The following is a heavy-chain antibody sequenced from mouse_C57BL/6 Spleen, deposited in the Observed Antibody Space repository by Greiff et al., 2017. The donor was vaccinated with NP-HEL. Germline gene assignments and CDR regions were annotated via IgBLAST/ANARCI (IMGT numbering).Heavy chain of an antibody. J-gene: IGHJ4*01. CDR2: IRSKSNNYAT. CDR1: GFSFNTYA. Sequence: EVQVVESGGGLVQPKGSLKLSCAASGFSFNTYAMNWVRQAPGKGLEWVARIRSKSNNYATYYADSVKDRFTISRDDSESMLYLQMNNLKTEDTAMYYCVRHGEAGYYYAMDYWGQGTSVTVSS. CDR3: VRHGEAGYYYAMDY. V-gene: IGHV10-1*01.